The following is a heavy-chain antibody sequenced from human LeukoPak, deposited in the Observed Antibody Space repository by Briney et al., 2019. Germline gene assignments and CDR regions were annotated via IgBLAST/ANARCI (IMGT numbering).Heavy chain of an antibody. CDR3: AGRPVRKYSCDY. CDR1: WISMNNYH. CDR2: IYYSGGP. Sequence: SETLSLTCTVSWISMNNYHWSWIGQPPGKGLEWIAYIYYSGGPNYNPSLKSRVTMSVDTSKSQFSLRLNSVTAADTAVYYCAGRPVRKYSCDYWAQGTLVTVSS. V-gene: IGHV4-59*08. D-gene: IGHD2-15*01. J-gene: IGHJ4*02.